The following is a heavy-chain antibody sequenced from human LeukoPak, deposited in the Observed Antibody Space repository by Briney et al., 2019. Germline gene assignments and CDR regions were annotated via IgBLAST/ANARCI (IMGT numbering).Heavy chain of an antibody. D-gene: IGHD6-19*01. CDR2: IRSKADSYTT. CDR3: TAAVAGDYFDL. Sequence: GGSLKLSCAASAFTLSGAAMHWVRQASGKGLEWLGRIRSKADSYTTAYAASVKGRFPVSRDDSKNTAYLQMNSLKTEDTAVYYCTAAVAGDYFDLWGRGTLVTVSS. V-gene: IGHV3-73*01. CDR1: AFTLSGAA. J-gene: IGHJ2*01.